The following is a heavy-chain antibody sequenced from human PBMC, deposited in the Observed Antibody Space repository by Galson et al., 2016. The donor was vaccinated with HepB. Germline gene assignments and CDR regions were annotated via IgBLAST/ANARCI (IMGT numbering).Heavy chain of an antibody. CDR3: VNLGTTRT. CDR2: INEDGSEK. V-gene: IGHV3-7*01. D-gene: IGHD1-26*01. J-gene: IGHJ5*02. Sequence: SLRLSCAASGFNFNNFAMSWVRQGPGKGLEWVANINEDGSEKNYVDSVKGRFTISRDNAKNTLYLQMNSLRAEDTAVYYCVNLGTTRTWGQGTQVTVSS. CDR1: GFNFNNFA.